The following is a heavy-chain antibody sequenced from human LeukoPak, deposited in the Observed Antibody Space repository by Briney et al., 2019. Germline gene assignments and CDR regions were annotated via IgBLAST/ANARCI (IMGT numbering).Heavy chain of an antibody. V-gene: IGHV3-7*01. CDR1: GFTFSSYW. D-gene: IGHD2-8*01. CDR2: IKEDGSQK. J-gene: IGHJ4*02. CDR3: AREVGYCTNGVCYWSYFDY. Sequence: GGSLRLSCAASGFTFSSYWMSWVRQAPGKGLEWVANIKEDGSQKNYVDSVKGRFTISRDNAKNSLYLQMNSLRAEDTAVYYCAREVGYCTNGVCYWSYFDYWGQGTLVTVSS.